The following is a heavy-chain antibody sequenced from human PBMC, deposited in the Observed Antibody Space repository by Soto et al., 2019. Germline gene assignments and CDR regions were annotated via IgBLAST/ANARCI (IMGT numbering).Heavy chain of an antibody. Sequence: ASVKVSCKASGYTFTSYGISWVRQAPGQGLEWMGWISAYNGNTNYAQKLQGRVTMTTDTSTGTAYMELRSLRSDDTAVYYCARDLPVYDYIWGSYRSINTYYMDVWGKGTTVTVSS. CDR1: GYTFTSYG. D-gene: IGHD3-16*02. J-gene: IGHJ6*03. CDR3: ARDLPVYDYIWGSYRSINTYYMDV. V-gene: IGHV1-18*01. CDR2: ISAYNGNT.